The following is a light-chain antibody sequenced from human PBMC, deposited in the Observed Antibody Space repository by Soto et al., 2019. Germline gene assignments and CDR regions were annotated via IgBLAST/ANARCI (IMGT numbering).Light chain of an antibody. CDR1: ERIYSAY. CDR2: GTS. Sequence: EIVMTQSPGTLSVFPVEIATLPFMASERIYSAYLGWYQQKPGQAPRLLIYGTSSRATGIPDRFSGSGSGTDFTLTISRLEPEDFAVYYCQQYGNSPITFGQGTRLEIK. CDR3: QQYGNSPIT. V-gene: IGKV3-20*01. J-gene: IGKJ5*01.